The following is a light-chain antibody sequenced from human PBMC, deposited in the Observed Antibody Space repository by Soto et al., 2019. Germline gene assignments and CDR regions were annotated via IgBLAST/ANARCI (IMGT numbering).Light chain of an antibody. V-gene: IGKV3-11*01. CDR1: QSVSRY. CDR2: DAS. Sequence: IVWIQSAASMSLSRGERATLTCRASQSVSRYLAWYQQKHGKAPRLLIYDASNRATGNPARFSGSESGTDGTITISSLQPEDGSVYYCQQRSNWPITFGQGTRLEIK. CDR3: QQRSNWPIT. J-gene: IGKJ5*01.